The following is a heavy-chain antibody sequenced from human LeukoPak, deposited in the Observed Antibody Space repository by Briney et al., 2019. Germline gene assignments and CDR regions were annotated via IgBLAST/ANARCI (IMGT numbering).Heavy chain of an antibody. CDR1: GFSFTTYW. V-gene: IGHV3-7*01. CDR2: IRQDGSEK. D-gene: IGHD2-8*02. J-gene: IGHJ3*02. CDR3: ARAWSRVDAFDI. Sequence: GGSLRLSCAASGFSFTTYWMSWVRQAPGKGLEWVANIRQDGSEKYYVDSVKGRFTISRDNAKNSLYLQMNSLRAEDTAVYYCARAWSRVDAFDIWGQGTMVTVSS.